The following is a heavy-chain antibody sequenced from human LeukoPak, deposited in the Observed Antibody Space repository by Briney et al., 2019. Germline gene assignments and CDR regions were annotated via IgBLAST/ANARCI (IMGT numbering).Heavy chain of an antibody. J-gene: IGHJ4*02. CDR2: INHSGST. Sequence: SETLSLTCAVYGGSFSGYYWSWIRQPPGKGLEWIGEINHSGSTNYSPSLQSRVTILVDTSKNQFSLKLSSVTAADTAVYYCARGVYCSGGNCYLPLDSWGQGTLVTVSS. V-gene: IGHV4-34*01. CDR3: ARGVYCSGGNCYLPLDS. D-gene: IGHD2-15*01. CDR1: GGSFSGYY.